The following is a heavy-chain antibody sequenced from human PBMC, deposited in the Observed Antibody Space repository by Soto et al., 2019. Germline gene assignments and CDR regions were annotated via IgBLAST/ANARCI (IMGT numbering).Heavy chain of an antibody. Sequence: QVQLQESGPGLVKPSETLSLTCTVSGGSISSYYWSWIRQPPGKGLEWIGYIYYSGSTNYNPSLKRRVTISVATSKNQFSLKLSSVTAADTAVYYCARDGVRGVHHWFDPWGQGTLVTVSS. CDR1: GGSISSYY. D-gene: IGHD3-10*01. CDR3: ARDGVRGVHHWFDP. V-gene: IGHV4-59*01. CDR2: IYYSGST. J-gene: IGHJ5*02.